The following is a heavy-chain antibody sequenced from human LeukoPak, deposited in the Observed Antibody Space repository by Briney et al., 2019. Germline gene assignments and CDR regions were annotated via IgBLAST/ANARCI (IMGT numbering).Heavy chain of an antibody. V-gene: IGHV4-59*01. CDR1: GGSISSYY. CDR3: ARAGYDSSGYPYGMDV. CDR2: IYYSGST. D-gene: IGHD3-22*01. J-gene: IGHJ6*02. Sequence: SETLSPTCTVSGGSISSYYWSWIRQPPGKGLEWIGYIYYSGSTNYNSSLKSRVTISVDTSKNQFSLKLSSVTAADTAVYYCARAGYDSSGYPYGMDVWGQGTTVTVSS.